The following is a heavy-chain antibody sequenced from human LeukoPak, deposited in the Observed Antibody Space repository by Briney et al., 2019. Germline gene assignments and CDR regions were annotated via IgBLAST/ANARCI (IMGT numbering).Heavy chain of an antibody. V-gene: IGHV4-4*07. J-gene: IGHJ1*01. Sequence: SDTLSLTCTVSGDSISSYYMSWIRQPAGKGPEWIGRIYPSGSTKNNPPLKSRVTMSVDTSKNQFSLKLSSVTAAGTAVYYCARDGVPDSSSWTGNFQHWGQGTLVTVSS. CDR1: GDSISSYY. CDR3: ARDGVPDSSSWTGNFQH. CDR2: IYPSGST. D-gene: IGHD6-13*01.